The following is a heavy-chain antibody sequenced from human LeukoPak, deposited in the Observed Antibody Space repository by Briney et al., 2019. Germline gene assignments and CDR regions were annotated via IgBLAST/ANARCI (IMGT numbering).Heavy chain of an antibody. D-gene: IGHD3-22*01. V-gene: IGHV1-69*02. CDR2: IIPILGIA. J-gene: IGHJ3*02. CDR3: AEPHYYDSSGYRGAFDI. CDR1: GGTFSSYT. Sequence: SVKVSCKASGGTFSSYTISWVRQAPGQGLEWMGTIIPILGIANYAQKFQGRVTITADKSTSTAYMELSSLRSEDTAVYYCAEPHYYDSSGYRGAFDIWGQGTMVTVSS.